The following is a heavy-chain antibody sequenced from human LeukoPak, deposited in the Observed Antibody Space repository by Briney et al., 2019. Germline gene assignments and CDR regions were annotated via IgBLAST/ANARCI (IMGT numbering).Heavy chain of an antibody. V-gene: IGHV3-21*01. D-gene: IGHD2-15*01. CDR2: ISSSSSYI. CDR3: ARDHCSGGSCYNTY. Sequence: GGSLRLSCGASGFTFNSYSMNWVRQAPGKGLEWISSISSSSSYIYYADSVKGRFTISRDNAKNSLYLQMNSLRAEDTAVYYCARDHCSGGSCYNTYWGQGTLVTVSS. J-gene: IGHJ4*02. CDR1: GFTFNSYS.